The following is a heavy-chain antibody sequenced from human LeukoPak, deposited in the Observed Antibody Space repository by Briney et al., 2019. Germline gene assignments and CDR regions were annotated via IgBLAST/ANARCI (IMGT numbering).Heavy chain of an antibody. J-gene: IGHJ3*02. CDR2: VCYSGST. Sequence: PGGSLRLSCAASGFTLSHFWMSWVRQAPGKGLEWVGSVCYSGSTYYNPSLKSRVTISVDTSKNRFSLKLNSVTAADTAVYYCARELGRLQTLRDAFDIWGQGTMVTVSS. CDR3: ARELGRLQTLRDAFDI. V-gene: IGHV4-39*01. CDR1: GFTLSHFW. D-gene: IGHD5-24*01.